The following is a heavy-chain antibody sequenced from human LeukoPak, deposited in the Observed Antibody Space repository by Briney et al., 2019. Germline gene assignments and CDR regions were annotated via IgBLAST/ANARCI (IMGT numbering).Heavy chain of an antibody. CDR1: GGSLISHY. CDR2: ISHIGST. V-gene: IGHV4-59*11. CDR3: ARDLAAAAPSLDY. D-gene: IGHD6-13*01. Sequence: PSETLSLTCTDSGGSLISHYWSGIRQSPGKGLEWLGYISHIGSTNYSPSLKSRVTISVDTSKNQFSLRLSSVTAADTAVYYCARDLAAAAPSLDYWGQGTLVTVSS. J-gene: IGHJ4*02.